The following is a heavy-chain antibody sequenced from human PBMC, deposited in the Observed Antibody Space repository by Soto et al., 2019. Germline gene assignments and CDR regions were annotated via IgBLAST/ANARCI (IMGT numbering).Heavy chain of an antibody. J-gene: IGHJ4*02. D-gene: IGHD6-19*01. CDR3: AGRLQWRMRPRDC. CDR2: INTLSTAI. CDR1: EFTFTDYY. V-gene: IGHV3-11*01. Sequence: GRSLRHSCEGSEFTFTDYYMTCIRQAQGKGREWVAYINTLSTAIYYADSVNGRFTISRDNGKNSLYLQMNGLRAEDTATFYGAGRLQWRMRPRDCWGRGTLVTVSS.